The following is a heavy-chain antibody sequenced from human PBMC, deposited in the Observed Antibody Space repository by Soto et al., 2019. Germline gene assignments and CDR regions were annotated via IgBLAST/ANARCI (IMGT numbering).Heavy chain of an antibody. CDR2: MSYDGSDK. CDR3: ARDPASSGWNYGMDV. Sequence: GGSLRLSCAASGFTFSSYTMHWVRRAPGKGLEWVTLMSYDGSDKYYADSVKGRFTISRDNSQSRLYLQMNSLRADDTAVYYCARDPASSGWNYGMDVWGQGTTVTVSS. CDR1: GFTFSSYT. J-gene: IGHJ6*02. V-gene: IGHV3-30-3*01. D-gene: IGHD6-19*01.